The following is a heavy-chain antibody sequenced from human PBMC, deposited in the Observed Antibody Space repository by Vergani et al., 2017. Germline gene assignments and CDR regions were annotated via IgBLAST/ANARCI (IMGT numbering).Heavy chain of an antibody. D-gene: IGHD2-2*01. CDR1: GYTFTSYY. V-gene: IGHV1-46*01. CDR3: ARDSRYCSSTSCYVGRDWFDP. J-gene: IGHJ5*02. CDR2: INPSGGST. Sequence: QVQLVQPGAEVKKPGASVKVSCKASGYTFTSYYMHWVRQAPGQGLEWMEIINPSGGSTSYAQKFQGRVTMTRDTSTSTVYMELSSLRSEDTAGYYCARDSRYCSSTSCYVGRDWFDPWGQGTLVTVSS.